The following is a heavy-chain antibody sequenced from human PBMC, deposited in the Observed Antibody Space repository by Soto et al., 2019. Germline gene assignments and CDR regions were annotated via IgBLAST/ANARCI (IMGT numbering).Heavy chain of an antibody. J-gene: IGHJ5*02. CDR1: GYTFTSYG. V-gene: IGHV1-18*01. D-gene: IGHD1-20*01. Sequence: ASVKVSCKASGYTFTSYGISWVRQAPGQGLEWMGWISAYNGNTNYAQKLQGRVTMTTDTSTSTAYMELRSLRSDDTAVYYCARDIIKGRQMPQVWFDPGGQGTLVTV. CDR3: ARDIIKGRQMPQVWFDP. CDR2: ISAYNGNT.